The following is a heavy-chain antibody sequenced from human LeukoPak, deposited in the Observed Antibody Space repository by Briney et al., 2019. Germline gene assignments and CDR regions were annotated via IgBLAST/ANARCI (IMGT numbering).Heavy chain of an antibody. V-gene: IGHV4-59*01. CDR3: GTAQGGCSYGLYFDY. D-gene: IGHD5-18*01. CDR2: IYYSGST. J-gene: IGHJ4*02. Sequence: TSETLTLTCTVSGGSFSSYYWSWIRQPPGKGLEWIGYIYYSGSTNYNPSLKSRVTISVDTSKNKFSLKLSSGTAAETAVYYCGTAQGGCSYGLYFDYWGQGTLVTVSS. CDR1: GGSFSSYY.